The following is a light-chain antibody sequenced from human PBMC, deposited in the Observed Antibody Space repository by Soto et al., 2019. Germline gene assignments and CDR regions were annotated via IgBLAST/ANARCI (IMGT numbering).Light chain of an antibody. Sequence: EIVMTRSPATLYVSPGERATLSCRAGQSVSSNLAWYQQKPGQAPRLLIYGASTRATGIPAKFNGSGSGTEFSLTIRSLRSEDFAFYYCQQYNNWLRLTFGGGTKVEIK. V-gene: IGKV3-15*01. CDR3: QQYNNWLRLT. CDR2: GAS. J-gene: IGKJ4*01. CDR1: QSVSSN.